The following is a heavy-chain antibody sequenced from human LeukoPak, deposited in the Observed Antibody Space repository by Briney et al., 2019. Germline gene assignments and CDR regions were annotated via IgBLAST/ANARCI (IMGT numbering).Heavy chain of an antibody. V-gene: IGHV3-21*01. D-gene: IGHD2-15*01. CDR1: GFTFSSYE. CDR3: ARDSQAYCSGGRCSMFDY. Sequence: KSGGSLRLSCAASGFTFSSYEMNWVRQAPGKGLEWVSSISGSSSYIYYADSVKGRFTISRDNARNSLYLQMNSLRAEDTAVYYCARDSQAYCSGGRCSMFDYWGQGNLVTVSS. J-gene: IGHJ4*02. CDR2: ISGSSSYI.